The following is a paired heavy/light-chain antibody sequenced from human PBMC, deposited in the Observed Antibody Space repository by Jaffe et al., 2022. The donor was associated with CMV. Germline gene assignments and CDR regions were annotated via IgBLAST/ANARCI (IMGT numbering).Light chain of an antibody. J-gene: IGKJ4*01. CDR2: AAS. CDR3: QQSYSTPSLT. V-gene: IGKV1-39*01. CDR1: QSISNY. Sequence: DIQMTQSPSSLSASVGDRVTMTCRATQSISNYLNWYQQRPGKAPKLLIYAASTLQSGVPSRFSGSGSGTDFTLTISSLQPEDFATYYCQQSYSTPSLTFGGGTKVESK.
Heavy chain of an antibody. J-gene: IGHJ3*01. CDR1: GGSISSSSYY. D-gene: IGHD4-17*01. CDR3: VRLAGDYGGIPGHYIYDV. Sequence: QLQLQESGPGVVKPSETLSLTCTVSGGSISSSSYYWGWIRQPPGKGLEWIGSMYYSGRTFYSPPLKSRVTISADTSKNHFSLSLISVTAADTAVYYCVRLAGDYGGIPGHYIYDVWGQGTMVIVSS. CDR2: MYYSGRT. V-gene: IGHV4-39*02.